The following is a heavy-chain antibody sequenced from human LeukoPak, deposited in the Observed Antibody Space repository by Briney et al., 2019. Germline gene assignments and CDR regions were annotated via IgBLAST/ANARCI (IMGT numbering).Heavy chain of an antibody. Sequence: GGSLRLSCAASGFTFSAHSMNWVRQAPGKGLEWVSAISGSGGSTYYADSVKGRFTISRDNSKNTLYLQMNSLRAEDTAVYYCAKSVSGTTKRYYFDYWGQGTLVTVSS. V-gene: IGHV3-23*01. CDR1: GFTFSAHS. CDR2: ISGSGGST. J-gene: IGHJ4*02. D-gene: IGHD1-7*01. CDR3: AKSVSGTTKRYYFDY.